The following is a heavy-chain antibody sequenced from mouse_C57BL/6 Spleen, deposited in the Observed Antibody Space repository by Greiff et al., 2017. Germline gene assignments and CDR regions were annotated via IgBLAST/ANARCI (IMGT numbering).Heavy chain of an antibody. J-gene: IGHJ4*01. CDR3: ARREDFPYAMDY. Sequence: QVQLKESGAELVKPGASVKISCKASGYTFTSYWMHWVKQWPGQGLEWIGEIDPSDSYTNYNQKFKGKSTLTVDKSSSTAYMQLSSLTSEDSAVYYCARREDFPYAMDYWGQGTSVTVSS. V-gene: IGHV1-69*01. CDR1: GYTFTSYW. CDR2: IDPSDSYT.